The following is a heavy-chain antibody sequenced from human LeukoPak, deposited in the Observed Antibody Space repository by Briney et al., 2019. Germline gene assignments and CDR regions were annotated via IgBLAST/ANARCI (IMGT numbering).Heavy chain of an antibody. CDR2: LYSNGII. CDR1: GFSVSSTY. Sequence: GGSLRLSCAASGFSVSSTYLTWVRQAPGKELEWVSVLYSNGIISYADSVKGRFTISRDNSENTAYLRMDNLRPEDTAVYLCARGKLYSYESSSFYGPYDCWGQGTLVTVSS. D-gene: IGHD3-22*01. CDR3: ARGKLYSYESSSFYGPYDC. J-gene: IGHJ4*02. V-gene: IGHV3-53*01.